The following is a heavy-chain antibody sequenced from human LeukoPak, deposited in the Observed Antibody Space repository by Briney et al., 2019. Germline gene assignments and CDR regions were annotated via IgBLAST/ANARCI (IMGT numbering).Heavy chain of an antibody. V-gene: IGHV5-51*01. D-gene: IGHD6-19*01. Sequence: GESLKISCRGSGYSFTSYWIGWVRHMPGKGLEWMGIIYPGDSDTRYSPSFQGQVTISADKSISTAYLQWSSLKASDTAMYYCARHGGQQWLVDDYWGQGTLVTVSS. CDR2: IYPGDSDT. CDR1: GYSFTSYW. J-gene: IGHJ4*02. CDR3: ARHGGQQWLVDDY.